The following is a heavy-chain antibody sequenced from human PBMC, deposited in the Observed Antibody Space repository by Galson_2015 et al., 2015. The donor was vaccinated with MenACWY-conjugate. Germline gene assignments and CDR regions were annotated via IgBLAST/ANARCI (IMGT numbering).Heavy chain of an antibody. J-gene: IGHJ6*02. D-gene: IGHD1-26*01. CDR3: ARHPPGGRGMDV. CDR1: GYIFTTYW. Sequence: QSGAEVKKPGESLKISCKASGYIFTTYWIAWVRQMPGKGLEWLGLISPGDSNTRYSPSFQGQVTISADKSISTAYLQWSSLKASDTAMYYCARHPPGGRGMDVWGQGTTVTVSS. CDR2: ISPGDSNT. V-gene: IGHV5-51*01.